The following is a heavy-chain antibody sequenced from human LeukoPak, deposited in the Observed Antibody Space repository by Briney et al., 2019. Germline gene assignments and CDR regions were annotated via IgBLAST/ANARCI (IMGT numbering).Heavy chain of an antibody. CDR2: MNPNSANT. CDR3: ARVNCSSTSCRSKFLAY. V-gene: IGHV1-8*01. D-gene: IGHD2-2*01. Sequence: GASVKVSCKASVYTFTNYDINWVRQATGQGLEWMGWMNPNSANTGYAQKFQGRVTMTRNTSISTAYMGLSSLRSEDTAVYYCARVNCSSTSCRSKFLAYWGQGTLVTVSS. J-gene: IGHJ4*02. CDR1: VYTFTNYD.